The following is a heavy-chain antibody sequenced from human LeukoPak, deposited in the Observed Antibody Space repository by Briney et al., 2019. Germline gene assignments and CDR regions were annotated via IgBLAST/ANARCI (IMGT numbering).Heavy chain of an antibody. J-gene: IGHJ4*02. V-gene: IGHV3-48*03. CDR1: GFTFSSYE. D-gene: IGHD3-22*01. Sequence: GGSLRLSCAASGFTFSSYEMNWVRQAPGKGLEWVSYISSSGSTIYYADSVKGRFTVSRDNAKNSLYLQMNSLRAEDTAIYYCARGENYYDSSGYYLNYYDYWGQGTLVTVSS. CDR3: ARGENYYDSSGYYLNYYDY. CDR2: ISSSGSTI.